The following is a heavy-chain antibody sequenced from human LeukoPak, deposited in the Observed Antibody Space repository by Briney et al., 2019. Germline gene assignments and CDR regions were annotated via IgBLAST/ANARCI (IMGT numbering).Heavy chain of an antibody. CDR2: ISSSGSTI. V-gene: IGHV3-48*03. CDR3: AREEGSGWYSWFDP. CDR1: GFTFSSYE. Sequence: PGGSLRLSCAASGFTFSSYEMNWVRQAPGKGLEWVSYISSSGSTIYYADSVKGRFTISRDNSKNTLYLQMNSLRAEDTAVYYCAREEGSGWYSWFDPWGQGTLVTVSS. D-gene: IGHD6-19*01. J-gene: IGHJ5*02.